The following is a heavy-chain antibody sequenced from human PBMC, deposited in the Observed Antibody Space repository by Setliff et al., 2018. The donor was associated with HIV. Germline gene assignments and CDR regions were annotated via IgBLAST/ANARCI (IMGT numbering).Heavy chain of an antibody. CDR1: GYTFTSYG. Sequence: ASVKVSCKAPGYTFTSYGISWVRQAPGQGLEWMGWISAYNGNTNYAQKLQGRVTMTTDTATSTAYMELRSLRTDASAVYYCAGWLRLYHDAFDIWGQGTMVTVSS. CDR3: AGWLRLYHDAFDI. CDR2: ISAYNGNT. D-gene: IGHD5-12*01. V-gene: IGHV1-18*01. J-gene: IGHJ3*02.